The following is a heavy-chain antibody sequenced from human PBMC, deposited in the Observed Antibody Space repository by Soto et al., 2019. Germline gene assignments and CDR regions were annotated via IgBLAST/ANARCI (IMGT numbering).Heavy chain of an antibody. Sequence: QVQLQESGPGLVRPSQTLSLTCSVSGGSISSGDHYWSWIRQHPGKALEWIGYVYYSGTTSYNPSLKSPLTTSINTPQNQFSLKLRSVPDADPAGYHWARGGGSGWYVWGFHPWGQGTLVTVSS. D-gene: IGHD6-19*01. CDR2: VYYSGTT. CDR3: ARGGGSGWYVWGFHP. V-gene: IGHV4-31*01. J-gene: IGHJ5*02. CDR1: GGSISSGDHY.